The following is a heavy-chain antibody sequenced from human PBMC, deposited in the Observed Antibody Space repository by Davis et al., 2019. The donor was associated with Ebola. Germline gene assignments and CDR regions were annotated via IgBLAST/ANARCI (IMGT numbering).Heavy chain of an antibody. D-gene: IGHD4-11*01. V-gene: IGHV4-59*12. CDR2: IYYSGST. Sequence: PSETLSLTCAVYGGSFSGYYWSWIRQPPGKGLEWIGYIYYSGSTNYNPSLKSRVTISVDTSKNQFSLKLSSVTAADTAVYYCARATTVFPHYYYGMDVWGKGTTVTVSS. CDR3: ARATTVFPHYYYGMDV. J-gene: IGHJ6*04. CDR1: GGSFSGYY.